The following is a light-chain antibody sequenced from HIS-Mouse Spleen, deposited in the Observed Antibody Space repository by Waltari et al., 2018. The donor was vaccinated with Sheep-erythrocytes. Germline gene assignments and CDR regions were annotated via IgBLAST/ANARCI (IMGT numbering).Light chain of an antibody. CDR3: SSYTSSSTWV. V-gene: IGLV2-14*03. CDR1: SSDVGGYNY. J-gene: IGLJ3*02. Sequence: QSALTQPASVSGSPGQSITIPCTGTSSDVGGYNYVSWYQPHPGKAPKLMIYDVSNRPAGVSNPFSGSKSGNTASLTISGLQAEDEADYYCSSYTSSSTWVFGGGTKLTVL. CDR2: DVS.